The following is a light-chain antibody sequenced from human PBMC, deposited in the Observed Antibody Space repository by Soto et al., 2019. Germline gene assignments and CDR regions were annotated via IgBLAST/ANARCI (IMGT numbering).Light chain of an antibody. CDR3: QQFSSYPLT. J-gene: IGKJ4*01. V-gene: IGKV3-20*01. CDR1: QTVRNNY. Sequence: EFVLTQSPGTLSLSPGERATLSCRASQTVRNNYLAWYQQKPGQAPRLLIYDASSRATGIPDRFSGGGSGTDCTLTISRLEPEDFAVYYWQQFSSYPLTFGGGTKVESK. CDR2: DAS.